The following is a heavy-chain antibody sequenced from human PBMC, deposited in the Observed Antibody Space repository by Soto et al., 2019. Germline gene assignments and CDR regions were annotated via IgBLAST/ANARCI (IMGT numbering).Heavy chain of an antibody. CDR3: ATEVGATRGGAFDI. CDR2: IWYDGSNK. V-gene: IGHV3-33*01. CDR1: GFTFSSYG. J-gene: IGHJ3*02. D-gene: IGHD1-26*01. Sequence: QVQLVESGGGVVQPGRSLRLSCAASGFTFSSYGMHWVRQAPGKGLEWVAVIWYDGSNKYYADSVKGRFTISRDNSKNTLYLQMNSLRAEDTAVYYCATEVGATRGGAFDIWGQGTMVTVSS.